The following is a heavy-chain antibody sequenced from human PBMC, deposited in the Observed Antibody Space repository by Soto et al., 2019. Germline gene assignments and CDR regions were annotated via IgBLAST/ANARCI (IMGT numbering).Heavy chain of an antibody. V-gene: IGHV4-31*03. CDR1: GGSISSGGYY. CDR3: ASCGGNSGVNYFDY. CDR2: IYYSGST. Sequence: NPSETLSLTCTVSGGSISSGGYYWSWIRQHPGKGLEWIGYIYYSGSTYYNPSLKSRVTISVDTSKSQFSLKLSSVTAADTAVYYCASCGGNSGVNYFDYWGQGTLVTVSS. J-gene: IGHJ4*02. D-gene: IGHD2-21*02.